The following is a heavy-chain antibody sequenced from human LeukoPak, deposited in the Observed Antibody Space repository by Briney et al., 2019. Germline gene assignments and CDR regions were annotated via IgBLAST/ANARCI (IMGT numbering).Heavy chain of an antibody. CDR1: GGSISSGGYS. CDR2: IYHSGST. Sequence: PSETLSLACAVSGGSISSGGYSWRWIRQPPGKGLEWIGYIYHSGSTYYNPSLKSRVTISVDRSKNQSSLKLSSVTAADTAVYYCARAAYGDYDFDYWGQGTLVTVSS. J-gene: IGHJ4*02. D-gene: IGHD4-17*01. CDR3: ARAAYGDYDFDY. V-gene: IGHV4-30-2*01.